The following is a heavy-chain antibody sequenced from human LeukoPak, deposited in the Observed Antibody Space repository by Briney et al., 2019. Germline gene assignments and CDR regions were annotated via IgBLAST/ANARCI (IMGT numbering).Heavy chain of an antibody. V-gene: IGHV4-39*01. CDR1: SGSISSFY. D-gene: IGHD2-21*02. CDR2: FYYSGNT. Sequence: PSETLSLTCTVSSGSISSFYWGWIRQPPGKGLEWIASFYYSGNTYYNPSLQSRISISVDTSRSQFSLNLNSVTAADTAVYYCTRYGDRSNREFAYWGHGTLVTVSS. J-gene: IGHJ4*01. CDR3: TRYGDRSNREFAY.